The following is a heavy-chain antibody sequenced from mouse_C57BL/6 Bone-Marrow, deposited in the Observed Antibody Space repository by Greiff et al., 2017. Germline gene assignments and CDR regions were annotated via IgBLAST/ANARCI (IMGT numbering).Heavy chain of an antibody. V-gene: IGHV1-59*01. CDR3: VYDYEFAY. D-gene: IGHD2-4*01. J-gene: IGHJ3*01. CDR1: GYTFTSYW. Sequence: VQLQQSGAELVRPGTSVKLSCKASGYTFTSYWMHWVKQRPGQGLEWIGVIDPSDSYTNYNQKFKGKATLTVDTSSSTAYMQLSSLTSEDSAVYYCVYDYEFAYWGQGTLVTVSA. CDR2: IDPSDSYT.